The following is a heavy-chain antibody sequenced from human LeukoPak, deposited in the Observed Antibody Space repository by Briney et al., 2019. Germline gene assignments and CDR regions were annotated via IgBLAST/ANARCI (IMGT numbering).Heavy chain of an antibody. D-gene: IGHD3-10*01. CDR3: ARLATRITMIRGRERENDY. CDR2: VYSGGST. Sequence: GGSLRLSCAASGFTVSSNYMSWVRQAPGKGLEWVSVVYSGGSTYYADSVKGRFTISRDNSKNTLYLQMNSLRAEDTAVYYCARLATRITMIRGRERENDYWGQGTLVTVSS. V-gene: IGHV3-53*01. CDR1: GFTVSSNY. J-gene: IGHJ4*02.